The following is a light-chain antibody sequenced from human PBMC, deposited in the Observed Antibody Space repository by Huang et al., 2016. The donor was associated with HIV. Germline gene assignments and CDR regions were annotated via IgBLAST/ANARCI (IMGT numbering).Light chain of an antibody. Sequence: DIQMTQSPSSLSASVGDKVTITCRASQAIGKYLNWYQQKPGKAPNVVSYGASSLQSGVPSRFSGSGSGTDFTLTISSLRPEDFATYYCQQSFNAPRTFGQGTKLEIK. CDR3: QQSFNAPRT. CDR1: QAIGKY. CDR2: GAS. J-gene: IGKJ2*01. V-gene: IGKV1-39*01.